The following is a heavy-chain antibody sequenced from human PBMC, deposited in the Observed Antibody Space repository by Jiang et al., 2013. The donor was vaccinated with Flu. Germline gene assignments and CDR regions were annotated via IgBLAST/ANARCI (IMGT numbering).Heavy chain of an antibody. CDR2: INHTGST. D-gene: IGHD4-23*01. V-gene: IGHV4-34*01. CDR1: GGSFSGLTT. CDR3: ARTTVVRLFDF. J-gene: IGHJ4*02. Sequence: TLSLTCAVYGGSFSGLTTGAGSARPRKGLEWIGEINHTGSTNYNPSLKSRVTLSVDTSRNQFSLNLNSVTAADTGVYYCARTTVVRLFDFWGQGTLVTVSS.